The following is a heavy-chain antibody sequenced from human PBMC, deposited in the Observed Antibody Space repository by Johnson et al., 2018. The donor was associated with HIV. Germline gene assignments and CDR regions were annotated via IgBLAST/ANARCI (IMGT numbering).Heavy chain of an antibody. V-gene: IGHV3-33*01. CDR1: GFTFSSYG. CDR2: IWYDRSNE. D-gene: IGHD1-26*01. Sequence: QVQLVESGGGVFQPGRSLRLSCAASGFTFSSYGMHWVRQAPGKGLEWVAVIWYDRSNEHYADSVKGRFTISRDNSKNTLYLQMSSLRAEDTAVYYCARDSGQGWELLTDAFDIWGQGTMVTVFS. CDR3: ARDSGQGWELLTDAFDI. J-gene: IGHJ3*02.